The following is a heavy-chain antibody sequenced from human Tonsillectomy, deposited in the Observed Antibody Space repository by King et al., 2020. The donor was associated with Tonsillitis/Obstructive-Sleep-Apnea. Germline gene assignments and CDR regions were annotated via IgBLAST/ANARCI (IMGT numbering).Heavy chain of an antibody. D-gene: IGHD4-17*01. J-gene: IGHJ4*02. CDR2: IYWDDDE. CDR1: GFSLTTSGVG. Sequence: TLQESGPTLVKPTQTLTLTCTFSGFSLTTSGVGVGWIRQPPGEALEWLALIYWDDDERYSPSLKSRLTITKDTSKNQVVLTMTNMDPVDTATYYCAHRRATVTTDYFDYWGQGTLVTVSS. V-gene: IGHV2-5*02. CDR3: AHRRATVTTDYFDY.